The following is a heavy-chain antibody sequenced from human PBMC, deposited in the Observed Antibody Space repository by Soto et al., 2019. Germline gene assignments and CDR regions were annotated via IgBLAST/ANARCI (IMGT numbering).Heavy chain of an antibody. V-gene: IGHV1-3*01. CDR1: GYTFTSYA. CDR2: INAGNGNT. Sequence: ASVKVSCKASGYTFTSYAMHWVRQAPGQRLEWMGWINAGNGNTKYSQKFQGRVTITRDTSASTAYMELSSLRSEDTAVYYCASVLRGYCSSTSCPYDAFDIRDQGTMVTGSS. J-gene: IGHJ3*02. D-gene: IGHD2-2*01. CDR3: ASVLRGYCSSTSCPYDAFDI.